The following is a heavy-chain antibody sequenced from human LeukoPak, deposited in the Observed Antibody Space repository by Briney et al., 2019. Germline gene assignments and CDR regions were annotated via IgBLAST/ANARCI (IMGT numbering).Heavy chain of an antibody. J-gene: IGHJ3*02. CDR3: AVFFYDSSNDAFDI. V-gene: IGHV1-69*13. D-gene: IGHD3-22*01. Sequence: ASVKVSCKASGVTFGSYDFTFTSYAISWVRQGPGQGLEWMGGIIPIYGRANYPQKFQGRVSVTADESTRTVTMQLSSLRSEDTAVYYCAVFFYDSSNDAFDIWGQGTVVTVS. CDR2: IIPIYGRA. CDR1: GVTFGSYDFTFTSYA.